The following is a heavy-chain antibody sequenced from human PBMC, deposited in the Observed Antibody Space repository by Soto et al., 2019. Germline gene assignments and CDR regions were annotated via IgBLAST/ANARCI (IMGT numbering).Heavy chain of an antibody. J-gene: IGHJ3*02. D-gene: IGHD6-19*01. CDR1: GGSISSSSYY. CDR3: ARLLKVAVAGTGAFDI. CDR2: IYYSGST. Sequence: SETLSLTCTVCGGSISSSSYYWGWIRQPPGKGLEWIGSIYYSGSTYYNPSLKSRVTISVDTSKNQFSLKLSSVTAADTAVYYCARLLKVAVAGTGAFDIWGQGTMVTVSS. V-gene: IGHV4-39*01.